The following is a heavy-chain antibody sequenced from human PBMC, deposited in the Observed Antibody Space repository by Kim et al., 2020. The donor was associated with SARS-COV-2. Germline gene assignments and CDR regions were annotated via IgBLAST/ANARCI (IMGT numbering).Heavy chain of an antibody. CDR1: GYTLTDLS. J-gene: IGHJ4*02. Sequence: ASVKVSCKVSGYTLTDLSMHWVRQAPGKGLEWMGGFDPEDGKTIYAQKFQGRVTMTADTSTDTAYMELSSLRSEDTAVYYCATAVPYSSSWYTLDYWGPGSLVTVSS. V-gene: IGHV1-24*01. CDR2: FDPEDGKT. CDR3: ATAVPYSSSWYTLDY. D-gene: IGHD6-13*01.